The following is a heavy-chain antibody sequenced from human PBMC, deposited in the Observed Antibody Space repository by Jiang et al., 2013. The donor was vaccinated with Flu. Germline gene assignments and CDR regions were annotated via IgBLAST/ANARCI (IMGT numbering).Heavy chain of an antibody. D-gene: IGHD6-6*01. CDR1: SGSTRSGSYY. J-gene: IGHJ5*02. V-gene: IGHV4-39*07. Sequence: GSGLVKPSETLSLTCTVSSGSTRSGSYYWGWIRQPPGKGLEWIGSIYYSGSTYYNPSLKSRVTVSLDTSKNQFSLNLNSVTAADTAVYYCARNTSSSPWFDPWGQGILVTVSS. CDR3: ARNTSSSPWFDP. CDR2: IYYSGST.